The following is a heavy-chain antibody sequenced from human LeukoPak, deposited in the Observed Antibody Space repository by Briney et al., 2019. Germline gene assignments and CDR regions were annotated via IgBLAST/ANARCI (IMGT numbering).Heavy chain of an antibody. CDR3: ARDGAIVVVPDAIEFYYYYMDV. CDR1: GFTFSSYG. Sequence: PGGSLRLSCAASGFTFSSYGMHWVRQAPGKGLEWVAVIWYDGSNKYYADSVKGRFTISRDNSKNTLYLQMNSLRAEDTAVYYCARDGAIVVVPDAIEFYYYYMDVWGKGTTVTVSS. V-gene: IGHV3-33*01. CDR2: IWYDGSNK. D-gene: IGHD2-2*02. J-gene: IGHJ6*03.